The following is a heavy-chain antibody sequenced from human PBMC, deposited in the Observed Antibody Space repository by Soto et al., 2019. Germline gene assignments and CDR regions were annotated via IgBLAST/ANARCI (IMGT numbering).Heavy chain of an antibody. Sequence: GESLKISCKGSGYSFISYWSGWVRQMPGKGLECMGIIYPGDSDTRYSPSFQGQVTISADKSISTAYLQWSSLKASDTAMYYCARTAAAGKYYYGMDVWGQGTTVTVSS. D-gene: IGHD6-13*01. J-gene: IGHJ6*02. V-gene: IGHV5-51*01. CDR3: ARTAAAGKYYYGMDV. CDR1: GYSFISYW. CDR2: IYPGDSDT.